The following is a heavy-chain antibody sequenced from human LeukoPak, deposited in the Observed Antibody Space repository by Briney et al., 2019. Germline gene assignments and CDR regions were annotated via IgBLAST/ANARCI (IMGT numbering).Heavy chain of an antibody. CDR2: ISGSGGST. Sequence: GGSLRLSCAASGFTFRIFAMGWVRQAPGKGLEWVSAISGSGGSTYYADSVKGRFTISRDNSKNTLYVQMNSLRDEDTAVYYCANYFGSGSQNYFDAWGQGTLVTVSS. D-gene: IGHD3-10*01. J-gene: IGHJ4*02. CDR3: ANYFGSGSQNYFDA. CDR1: GFTFRIFA. V-gene: IGHV3-23*01.